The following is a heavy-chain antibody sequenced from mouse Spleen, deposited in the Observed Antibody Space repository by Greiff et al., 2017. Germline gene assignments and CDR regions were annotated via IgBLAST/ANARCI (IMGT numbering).Heavy chain of an antibody. J-gene: IGHJ1*01. V-gene: IGHV5-12-1*01. CDR1: GFTFSSYY. Sequence: EVQRVESGGGLVKLGGSLKLSCAASGFTFSSYYMSWVRQTPEKRLEWVATISSGGGSTYYPDSVKGRFTISRDNAKNTLYLQMSSLNSEDTAVYYCASPYYGDYWYFDVWGAGTTVTVSS. CDR2: ISSGGGST. D-gene: IGHD2-13*01. CDR3: ASPYYGDYWYFDV.